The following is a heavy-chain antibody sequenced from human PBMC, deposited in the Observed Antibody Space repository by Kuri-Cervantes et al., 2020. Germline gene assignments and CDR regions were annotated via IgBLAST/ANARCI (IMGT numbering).Heavy chain of an antibody. Sequence: GGSLRLSCAASGFTFSSYAISWVRQAPGQGLEWMGIINPSGGSTNYAEKFQSRVTMTRDTSTSTVYMELSSLRSEDTAVYYCASGGYATSGFDYWGQGTLVTVSS. CDR2: INPSGGST. CDR3: ASGGYATSGFDY. J-gene: IGHJ4*02. V-gene: IGHV1-46*01. D-gene: IGHD3-22*01. CDR1: GFTFSSYA.